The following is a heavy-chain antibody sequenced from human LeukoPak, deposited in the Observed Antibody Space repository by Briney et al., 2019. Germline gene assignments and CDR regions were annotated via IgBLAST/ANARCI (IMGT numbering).Heavy chain of an antibody. J-gene: IGHJ6*03. CDR3: ARAEFSWNQNYYYYMDV. CDR1: GFTFSSYS. Sequence: PGGSLRLSCAASGFTFSSYSMNWVRQAPGKGLEWVSSISSSSSYIYYADSVKGRFTISRDNAKNSLYLQMNSLRAEDTAVYYCARAEFSWNQNYYYYMDVWGKGTTVTVSS. V-gene: IGHV3-21*01. CDR2: ISSSSSYI. D-gene: IGHD1-1*01.